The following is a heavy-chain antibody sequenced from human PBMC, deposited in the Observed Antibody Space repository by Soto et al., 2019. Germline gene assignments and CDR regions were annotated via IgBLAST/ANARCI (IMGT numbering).Heavy chain of an antibody. CDR3: ARDPSYYYGSGSYGGGYYFDY. CDR2: INPSGGST. V-gene: IGHV1-46*01. D-gene: IGHD3-10*01. CDR1: GYTFTSYY. J-gene: IGHJ4*02. Sequence: ASVKVSCKASGYTFTSYYMHWVRQAPGQGLEWMGIINPSGGSTSYAQKFQGRVTMTRDTSTSTVYMELSSLRSEDTAVYYCARDPSYYYGSGSYGGGYYFDYWGQGTLVTSPQ.